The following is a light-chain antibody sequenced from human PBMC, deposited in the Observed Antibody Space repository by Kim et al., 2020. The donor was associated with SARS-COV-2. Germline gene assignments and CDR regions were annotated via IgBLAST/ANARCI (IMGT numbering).Light chain of an antibody. Sequence: GLSITISCSGTSSDVGGYNYVSWYQQHPGKAPKLMIYDVSNRPSGVSNRFSGSKSGNTASLTISGLQAEDEADYYCSSYTGSSTLVFGGGTRLTVL. CDR1: SSDVGGYNY. V-gene: IGLV2-14*03. J-gene: IGLJ3*02. CDR2: DVS. CDR3: SSYTGSSTLV.